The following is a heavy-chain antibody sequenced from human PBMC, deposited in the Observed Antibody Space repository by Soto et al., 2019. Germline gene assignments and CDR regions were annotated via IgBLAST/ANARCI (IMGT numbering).Heavy chain of an antibody. J-gene: IGHJ3*02. V-gene: IGHV3-21*01. CDR2: ISSSSSYI. Sequence: EVQLVESGGGLVKPGGSLRLSCAASGFTFSSYSMNCVRQAPGKGLEWVSSISSSSSYIDYADSVKGRFTISRDNAKNSLYLQMNSLRADGKAVYYCARGYHYYDSSGYDKLEAFDIRGQGTMVTVSS. D-gene: IGHD3-22*01. CDR3: ARGYHYYDSSGYDKLEAFDI. CDR1: GFTFSSYS.